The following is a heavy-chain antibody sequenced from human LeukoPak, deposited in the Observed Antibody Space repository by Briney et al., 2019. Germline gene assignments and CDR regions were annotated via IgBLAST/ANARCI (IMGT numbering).Heavy chain of an antibody. CDR2: IQYDGSKK. CDR1: TFTFNIYG. Sequence: QPGGSLRLSCASTFTFNIYGMHWVRQAPGKGLEWVAFIQYDGSKKYYEDSVKGRFTISRDNSRNTLSLQMNSLRTEDTAVYYCARDRTAYSYGTLFDYWGQGTLVTVSS. J-gene: IGHJ4*02. CDR3: ARDRTAYSYGTLFDY. D-gene: IGHD5-12*01. V-gene: IGHV3-30*02.